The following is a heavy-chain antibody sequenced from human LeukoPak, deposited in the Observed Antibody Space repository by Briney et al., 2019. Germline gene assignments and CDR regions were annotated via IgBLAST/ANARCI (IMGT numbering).Heavy chain of an antibody. CDR2: IYYSGST. V-gene: IGHV4-31*03. D-gene: IGHD3-22*01. CDR1: GGSISSGGYS. Sequence: SQTLSLTCTVSGGSISSGGYSWSWIRQHPGKGLEWIGYIYYSGSTYYNPSLKSRVTISVDTSKNQFSLKLSSVTAADTAVYYCARDHYDSSGSSQRYFDYWGQGTLVTVSS. J-gene: IGHJ4*02. CDR3: ARDHYDSSGSSQRYFDY.